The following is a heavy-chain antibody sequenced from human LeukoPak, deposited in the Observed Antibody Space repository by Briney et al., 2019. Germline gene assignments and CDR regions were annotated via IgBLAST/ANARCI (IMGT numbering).Heavy chain of an antibody. D-gene: IGHD3-16*01. Sequence: GGSLRLPCAASGFTFSSYSMNWVRQAPGKGLEWVSYISGSSSTIYYADSVKGRFTISRDNAKNSLYLQMNSLRDEDTAVYYCAREELGSSLGFDPWGQGTLVTVSS. CDR2: ISGSSSTI. CDR1: GFTFSSYS. V-gene: IGHV3-48*02. J-gene: IGHJ5*02. CDR3: AREELGSSLGFDP.